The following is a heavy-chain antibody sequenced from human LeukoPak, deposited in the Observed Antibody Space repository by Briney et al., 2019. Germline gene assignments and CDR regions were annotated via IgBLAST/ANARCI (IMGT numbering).Heavy chain of an antibody. J-gene: IGHJ3*02. V-gene: IGHV3-9*01. CDR2: ISWNSGSI. CDR1: GFTFDDYA. D-gene: IGHD3-22*01. CDR3: AKGGSSGYYYGAFDI. Sequence: GGSLRLSCAASGFTFDDYAMHWVRQAPGKGLEWVSGISWNSGSIGYADSVKGRFTISRDNAKNSLYLQMNSLRAEGTALYYCAKGGSSGYYYGAFDIWGQGTMVTVSS.